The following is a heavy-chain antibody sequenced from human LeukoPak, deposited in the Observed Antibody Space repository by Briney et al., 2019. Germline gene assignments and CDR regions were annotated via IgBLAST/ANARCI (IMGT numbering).Heavy chain of an antibody. CDR1: GYTFTSYG. CDR3: ASCGVAGNRNWFDP. J-gene: IGHJ5*02. CDR2: IIPILGIA. Sequence: SVKVSCKASGYTFTSYGISWVRQAPGQGLEWMGRIIPILGIANYAQKFQGRVTITADKSTSTAYMELSSLRSEDTAVYYCASCGVAGNRNWFDPWGQGTLVTVSS. D-gene: IGHD6-19*01. V-gene: IGHV1-69*04.